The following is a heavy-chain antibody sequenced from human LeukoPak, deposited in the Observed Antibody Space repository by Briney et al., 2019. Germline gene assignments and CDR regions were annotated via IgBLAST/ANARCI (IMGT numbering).Heavy chain of an antibody. J-gene: IGHJ3*02. Sequence: PGGSLRLSCAASGFTFDDYGMSWVRQAPGKGLEWVSGINWNGGSTGYADSVKGRFTISRDNAKNSLYLQMNSLRAEDTALYYCARDRAAAGTADAFDIWGQGTMVTVSS. CDR2: INWNGGST. CDR1: GFTFDDYG. V-gene: IGHV3-20*04. CDR3: ARDRAAAGTADAFDI. D-gene: IGHD6-13*01.